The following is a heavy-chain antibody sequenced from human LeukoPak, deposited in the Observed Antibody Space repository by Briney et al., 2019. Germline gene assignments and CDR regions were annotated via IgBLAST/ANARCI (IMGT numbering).Heavy chain of an antibody. CDR2: IKTKSGGT. J-gene: IGHJ6*03. Sequence: ASVKVSCKASGYTFTGYYMHWGRQAPGQGGEGMGWIKTKSGGTTYAQKLQGRVTMHRDTSISRAYMELSRLRSADTAVYCSARAFYDSSGRYYYYYMDVWGKGTTVTVSS. CDR3: ARAFYDSSGRYYYYYMDV. V-gene: IGHV1-2*02. D-gene: IGHD3-22*01. CDR1: GYTFTGYY.